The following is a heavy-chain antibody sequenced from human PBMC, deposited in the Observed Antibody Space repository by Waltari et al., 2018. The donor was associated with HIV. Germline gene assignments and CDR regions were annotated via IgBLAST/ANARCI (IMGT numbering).Heavy chain of an antibody. D-gene: IGHD2-2*01. CDR3: ARQACTSSTCLFMDEFDI. CDR2: IYNGGSA. Sequence: QLQLQESGPGLVKSSATLSLICPVSGGSLRSSGYYWGWLRPPPGKGLEWIGNIYNGGSAYYSPSLRSRVIISADASKNHFSLNLKSVTASDTAMYFCARQACTSSTCLFMDEFDIWGQGTMVTVSS. CDR1: GGSLRSSGYY. V-gene: IGHV4-39*01. J-gene: IGHJ3*02.